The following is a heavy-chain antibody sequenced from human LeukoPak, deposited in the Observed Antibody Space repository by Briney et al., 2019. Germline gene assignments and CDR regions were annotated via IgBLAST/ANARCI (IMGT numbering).Heavy chain of an antibody. CDR2: INTDGSTT. J-gene: IGHJ4*02. CDR3: AKGYSGDYYSRNHHFDY. CDR1: GFTFSSYW. Sequence: GGSLRLSCAASGFTFSSYWMHWVRQAPGKGLVWVSRINTDGSTTSYADSVKGRFIISRDNAKNTLSLQMNSLRAEDTAVYYCAKGYSGDYYSRNHHFDYWGQGTLVTVSS. V-gene: IGHV3-74*01. D-gene: IGHD3-22*01.